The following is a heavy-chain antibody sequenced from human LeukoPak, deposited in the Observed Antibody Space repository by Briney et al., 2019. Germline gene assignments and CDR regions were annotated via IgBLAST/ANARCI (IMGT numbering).Heavy chain of an antibody. J-gene: IGHJ4*02. CDR1: GGSISSGGYY. Sequence: KSSETLSLTCTVSGGSISSGGYYWSWIRQHPGKGLEWIGYIYYSGSTYYNPSLKSRVTISVDTSKNQFSLNLNSVTAADTAVYYCARETSSNWRIFDSWGQGTLVTVSS. CDR2: IYYSGST. V-gene: IGHV4-31*03. CDR3: ARETSSNWRIFDS. D-gene: IGHD6-13*01.